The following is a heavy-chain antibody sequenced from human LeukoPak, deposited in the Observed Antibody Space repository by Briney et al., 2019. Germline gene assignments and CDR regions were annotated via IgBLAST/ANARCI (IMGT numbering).Heavy chain of an antibody. Sequence: GGSLRLSCAASGFTFSSYSMNWVRQAPGKGLEWVSSISSSSSYIYYANSVKGRFTISRDNAKNSLYLQMNSLRAEDTAVYYCARDYGSGSYRFGPWGQGTLVTVSS. V-gene: IGHV3-21*01. J-gene: IGHJ5*02. CDR3: ARDYGSGSYRFGP. D-gene: IGHD3-10*01. CDR1: GFTFSSYS. CDR2: ISSSSSYI.